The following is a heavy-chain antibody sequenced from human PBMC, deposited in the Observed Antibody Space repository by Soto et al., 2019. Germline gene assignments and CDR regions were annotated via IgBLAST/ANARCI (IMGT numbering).Heavy chain of an antibody. CDR3: ARDNRDYDFWSGYYKDYYYMDV. Sequence: EVQLVESGGGLVQPGGSLRLSCAASGFTFSSYWMHWVRQAPGKGLVWLSRINSDGSSTSYADSVKGRFTISRDNAKNTLYLQMNSLRAEDTAVYYCARDNRDYDFWSGYYKDYYYMDVWGKGTTVTVSS. J-gene: IGHJ6*03. CDR2: INSDGSST. D-gene: IGHD3-3*01. V-gene: IGHV3-74*01. CDR1: GFTFSSYW.